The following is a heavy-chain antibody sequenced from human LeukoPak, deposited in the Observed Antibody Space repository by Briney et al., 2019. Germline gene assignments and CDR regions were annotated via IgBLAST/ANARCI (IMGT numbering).Heavy chain of an antibody. CDR3: ARANPTSIVVVPAAMLDY. V-gene: IGHV4-34*01. Sequence: SETLSLTCAVYGGSFSGYYWRWIRQPPGKGLEWIGEINHSGSTNYNPSLKSRVTISVDTSKNQFSLKLSSVTAADTAVYYCARANPTSIVVVPAAMLDYWGQGTLVTVSS. J-gene: IGHJ4*02. CDR1: GGSFSGYY. CDR2: INHSGST. D-gene: IGHD2-2*01.